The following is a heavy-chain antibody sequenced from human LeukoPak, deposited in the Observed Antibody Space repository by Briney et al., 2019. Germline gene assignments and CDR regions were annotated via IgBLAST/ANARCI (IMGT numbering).Heavy chain of an antibody. Sequence: SGTLSLTCVVSGGSITSSNWWSWVRPPPGKGLEWIGEISHSGSTNYNPSLKSRVSISVDRSKNQFSLNLRSVTAADTAVHYCAQIFGSGGCWGQGTLVTVSS. V-gene: IGHV4-4*02. CDR3: AQIFGSGGC. CDR1: GGSITSSNW. D-gene: IGHD3-10*01. J-gene: IGHJ4*02. CDR2: ISHSGST.